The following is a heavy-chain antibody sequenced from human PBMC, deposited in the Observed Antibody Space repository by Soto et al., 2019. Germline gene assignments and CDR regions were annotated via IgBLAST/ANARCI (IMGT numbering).Heavy chain of an antibody. J-gene: IGHJ6*03. Sequence: EVQLVESGGGLVQPGGSLRLSCAASGFTFSSYWMSWVRQAPGKGLEWVANIKQDGSEKYYVDSVKGRITISRDNAKNSLYLQMNSLRAEDTAVYYCARVGSGYDYYYYYYMDVWGKGTTVTVSS. CDR1: GFTFSSYW. V-gene: IGHV3-7*01. D-gene: IGHD5-12*01. CDR2: IKQDGSEK. CDR3: ARVGSGYDYYYYYYMDV.